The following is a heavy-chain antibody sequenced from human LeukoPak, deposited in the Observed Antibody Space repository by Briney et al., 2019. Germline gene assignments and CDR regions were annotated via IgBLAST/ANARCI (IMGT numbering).Heavy chain of an antibody. V-gene: IGHV4-34*01. CDR2: INHSGST. D-gene: IGHD4-17*01. J-gene: IGHJ4*02. Sequence: SETLSLTCAVYGGSFSGYYWRWIRQPPGKGLEWIGEINHSGSTNYNPSLKSRVTISVDTSKNQFSLKLSSVTAADTAVYYCARVGGMTTVTRISRYYFDYWGQGTLVTVSS. CDR3: ARVGGMTTVTRISRYYFDY. CDR1: GGSFSGYY.